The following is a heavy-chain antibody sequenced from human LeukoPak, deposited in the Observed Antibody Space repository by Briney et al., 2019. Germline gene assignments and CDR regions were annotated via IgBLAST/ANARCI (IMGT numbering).Heavy chain of an antibody. V-gene: IGHV1-46*01. J-gene: IGHJ6*04. CDR3: ARVYGVAGHRDTFYGMDV. D-gene: IGHD6-19*01. CDR2: INPSGGST. CDR1: GYTFTSYY. Sequence: ASVKVSCTASGYTFTSYYMHWVRQAPGQGLEWMEIINPSGGSTSYAQKFQGRVTMTRDTSTSTVYMELSSLRSEDTAVYYCARVYGVAGHRDTFYGMDVWGKGTTVTVSS.